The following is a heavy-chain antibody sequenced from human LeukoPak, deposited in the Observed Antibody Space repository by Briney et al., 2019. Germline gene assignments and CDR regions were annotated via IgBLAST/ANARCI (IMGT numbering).Heavy chain of an antibody. J-gene: IGHJ4*02. D-gene: IGHD3-10*01. Sequence: ASVKVSCKASGYTFTSYGISWVRQAPGQGLEWMGWISAYNGNTKYAQKRQGRVTMTTDTSTSTAYMELRSLRSDDTAVYYCARDRGNYYGSGSYIWGQGTLVTVSS. CDR1: GYTFTSYG. CDR2: ISAYNGNT. CDR3: ARDRGNYYGSGSYI. V-gene: IGHV1-18*01.